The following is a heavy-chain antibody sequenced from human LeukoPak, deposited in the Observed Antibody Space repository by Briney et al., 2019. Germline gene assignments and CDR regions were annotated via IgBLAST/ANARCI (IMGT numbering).Heavy chain of an antibody. V-gene: IGHV4-31*03. Sequence: PSQTLSLTCTVSGGSISSSGYYWSWIRQHPGKGLEWIGYIYYSGSTYYNPSLKSRVTISLDTSKNQFSLKLSSVTAADTAVYYCARGITIFGVVIDYYFDYWGQGTLVTVSS. CDR1: GGSISSSGYY. D-gene: IGHD3-3*01. CDR2: IYYSGST. J-gene: IGHJ4*02. CDR3: ARGITIFGVVIDYYFDY.